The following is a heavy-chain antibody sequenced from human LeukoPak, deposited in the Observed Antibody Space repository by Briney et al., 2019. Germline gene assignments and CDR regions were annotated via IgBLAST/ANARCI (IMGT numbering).Heavy chain of an antibody. CDR3: ARDYGGYVGYYYYYYMDV. CDR1: GFTFSDYY. Sequence: GGSLRLSYAASGFTFSDYYMSWIRQAPGKGLEWVSYISSSGSTIYYADSVKGRFTISRDNAKNSLYLQMNSLRAEDTAVYYCARDYGGYVGYYYYYYMDVWGKGTTVTISS. V-gene: IGHV3-11*01. J-gene: IGHJ6*03. CDR2: ISSSGSTI. D-gene: IGHD5-12*01.